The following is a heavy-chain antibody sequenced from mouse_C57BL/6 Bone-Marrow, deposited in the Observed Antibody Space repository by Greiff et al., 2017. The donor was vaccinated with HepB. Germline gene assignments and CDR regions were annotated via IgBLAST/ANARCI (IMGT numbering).Heavy chain of an antibody. CDR3: APLLWYPMDY. J-gene: IGHJ4*01. D-gene: IGHD2-1*01. Sequence: VQLQQSGAELARPGASVKLSCKASGYTFTSYGISWVKQRTGQGLEWIGEIYPRSGNTYYNEKFKGKATLTADKSSSTAYRELRSLTSEDSAVYFCAPLLWYPMDYWGQGTSVTVSS. CDR1: GYTFTSYG. V-gene: IGHV1-81*01. CDR2: IYPRSGNT.